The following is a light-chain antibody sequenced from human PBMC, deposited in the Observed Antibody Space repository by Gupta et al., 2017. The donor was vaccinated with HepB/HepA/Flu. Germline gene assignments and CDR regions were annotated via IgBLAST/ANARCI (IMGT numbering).Light chain of an antibody. CDR3: AAWDDSLNGFWV. V-gene: IGLV1-44*01. Sequence: QSVLTQPPSASGTPGQRVTISCSGSSSNIGSNTINGYQQLPGTAPKLLSYSNNQRPSGVPDRFSGSRSGTSASLAISGLQSEDEADYYCAAWDDSLNGFWVFGGGTKLTVL. CDR1: SSNIGSNT. J-gene: IGLJ3*02. CDR2: SNN.